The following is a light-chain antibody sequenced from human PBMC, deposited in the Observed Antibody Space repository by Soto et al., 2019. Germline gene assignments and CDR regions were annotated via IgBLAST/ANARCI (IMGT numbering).Light chain of an antibody. CDR3: QSYDSSLSGVV. Sequence: QSVLTQPPSVSGAPGQRVTISCTGSSSNIGAGNDVHWYHQVPGTAPKLLIYGYSNRPSGAPDRFSGSKSGTSASLAISGLQAEDEADYYCQSYDSSLSGVVFGGGTKLTVL. CDR2: GYS. J-gene: IGLJ3*02. V-gene: IGLV1-40*01. CDR1: SSNIGAGND.